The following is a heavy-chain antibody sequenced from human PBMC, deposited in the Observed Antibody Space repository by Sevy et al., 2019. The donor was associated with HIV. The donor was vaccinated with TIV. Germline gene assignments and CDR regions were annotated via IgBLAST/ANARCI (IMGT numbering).Heavy chain of an antibody. J-gene: IGHJ4*02. D-gene: IGHD4-17*01. CDR2: VYWDDDK. V-gene: IGHV2-5*02. CDR3: ARFSSGDYTAYFDF. CDR1: GFSLSTSGVG. Sequence: SGPTLVNPTQTLTLTCTFSGFSLSTSGVGVGWIRQPPGKALEWLTLVYWDDDKRYSPSLKSGLTITKDTSKSQVVLTMTNMDPVDTATYFCARFSSGDYTAYFDFWGQGTLVTVSS.